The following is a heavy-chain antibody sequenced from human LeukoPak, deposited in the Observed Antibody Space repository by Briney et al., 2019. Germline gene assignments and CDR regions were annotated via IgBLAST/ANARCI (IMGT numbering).Heavy chain of an antibody. D-gene: IGHD6-13*01. Sequence: NPSETLSLTCTVSGGSISSSSYYWGWIRQPPGKGLEWIGSIYYSGSTNYNPSLKSRVTISVDTSKNQFSLKLSSVTAADTAVYYCARELVDSSSWYRSRWFDPWGQETLVPVSS. V-gene: IGHV4-39*07. CDR1: GGSISSSSYY. J-gene: IGHJ5*02. CDR2: IYYSGST. CDR3: ARELVDSSSWYRSRWFDP.